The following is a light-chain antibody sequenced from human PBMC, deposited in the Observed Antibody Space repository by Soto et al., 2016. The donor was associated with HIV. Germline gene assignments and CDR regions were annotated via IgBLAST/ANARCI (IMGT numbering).Light chain of an antibody. CDR3: QVWDNISGHTYV. Sequence: SYVLTQLPSVSVASGETATITCGGDNIGTKAVHWYQQRPGQAPVLVLFDDSDRPSGIPERFSASKSQNTATLTIRRVEAGDEADFYCQVWDNISGHTYVFGTGTKVTVL. CDR2: DDS. J-gene: IGLJ1*01. CDR1: NIGTKA. V-gene: IGLV3-21*02.